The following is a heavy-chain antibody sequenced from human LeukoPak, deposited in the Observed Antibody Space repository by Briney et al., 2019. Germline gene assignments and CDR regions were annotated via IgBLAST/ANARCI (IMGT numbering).Heavy chain of an antibody. CDR3: ASLREAVAGSGGNYYYYYMDV. CDR1: GFTFDDYG. V-gene: IGHV3-20*04. Sequence: GGSLRLSCAASGFTFDDYGMSWVRQAPGKGLEWVSGINWNGGSTGYADSVKGRFTISRDNAKNSLYLQMNGLRAEDTALYYCASLREAVAGSGGNYYYYYMDVWGKGTTVTVSS. D-gene: IGHD6-19*01. J-gene: IGHJ6*03. CDR2: INWNGGST.